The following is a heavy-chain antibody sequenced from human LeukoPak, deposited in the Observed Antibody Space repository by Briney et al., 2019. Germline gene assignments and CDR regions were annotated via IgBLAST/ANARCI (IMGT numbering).Heavy chain of an antibody. D-gene: IGHD2-15*01. J-gene: IGHJ4*02. CDR3: AKEDIVVVVAAEPFDY. CDR2: IRYDGSNK. Sequence: GGSLRLSCAASGFTFSSYGMHWVRQAPGKGLEWVAFIRYDGSNKYYADSVKGRFTISRDNSKNTLYLQMNSLRAVDTAVYYCAKEDIVVVVAAEPFDYWGQGTLVTVSS. CDR1: GFTFSSYG. V-gene: IGHV3-30*02.